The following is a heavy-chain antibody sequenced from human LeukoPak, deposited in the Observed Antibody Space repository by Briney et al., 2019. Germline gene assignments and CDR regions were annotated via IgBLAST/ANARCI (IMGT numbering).Heavy chain of an antibody. Sequence: SETLSLTCTVSGGSISSSSYYWGWIRQPPGKGLEWTGSIYYSGSTYYNPSLKSRVTISVDTSKNQFSLKLSSVTAADTAVYYCASRSLSTSDYWGQGTLVTVSS. CDR1: GGSISSSSYY. J-gene: IGHJ4*02. V-gene: IGHV4-39*01. CDR2: IYYSGST. CDR3: ASRSLSTSDY. D-gene: IGHD3-16*02.